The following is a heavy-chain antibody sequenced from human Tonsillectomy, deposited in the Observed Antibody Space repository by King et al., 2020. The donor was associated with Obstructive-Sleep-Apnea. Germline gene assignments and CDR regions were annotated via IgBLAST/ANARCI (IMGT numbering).Heavy chain of an antibody. Sequence: VQLVESGPGLVKPSETLSLTCTVSGGSINNYYWTWIRQPPGKGLEWIGYMYYSGSTNYNPSLKSRVTMSVDTSKNQFSLKLSSVTAADTAVYYCARDLTYYYGSGFDPWGQGTLVTVSS. J-gene: IGHJ5*02. D-gene: IGHD3-10*01. CDR3: ARDLTYYYGSGFDP. CDR2: MYYSGST. CDR1: GGSINNYY. V-gene: IGHV4-59*01.